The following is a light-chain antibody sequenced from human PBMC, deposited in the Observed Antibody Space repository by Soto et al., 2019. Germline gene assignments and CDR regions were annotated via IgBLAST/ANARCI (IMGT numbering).Light chain of an antibody. Sequence: DVQMTQSPSSLSASVGDRVIITCKANQSIANFLNWFQHKPGEAPKLLISDASHLELGVPSRFSGSRSGTDFVLDISNLQSEEVETYFCQQYEDLPLTFGGGTKVDI. CDR1: QSIANF. V-gene: IGKV1-33*01. J-gene: IGKJ4*01. CDR2: DAS. CDR3: QQYEDLPLT.